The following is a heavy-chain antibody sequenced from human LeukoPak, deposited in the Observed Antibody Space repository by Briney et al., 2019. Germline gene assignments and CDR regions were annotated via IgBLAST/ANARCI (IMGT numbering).Heavy chain of an antibody. J-gene: IGHJ3*02. Sequence: GASVKVSCKASGYTFTSYYMHWVRQAPGQGLERRGIINPSGGSTSYAQKFQGRVTMTRDTSTSTVYMELSSLRSEDTAVYYCARGYDSSGYYYRAPFDIWGQGTMVTVSS. V-gene: IGHV1-46*01. CDR2: INPSGGST. CDR1: GYTFTSYY. CDR3: ARGYDSSGYYYRAPFDI. D-gene: IGHD3-22*01.